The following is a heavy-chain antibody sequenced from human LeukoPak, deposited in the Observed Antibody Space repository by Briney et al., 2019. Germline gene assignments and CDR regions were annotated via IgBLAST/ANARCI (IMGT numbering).Heavy chain of an antibody. Sequence: GRSLRLSCAASGFTFSSYGMHWVRQAPGKGLEWVAVIWYDGSNKYYADSVKGRFTISRDNPKNTLYLQMNSLRAEDTAVYYCAKGRGYSGYQKVDYWGQGTLVTVSS. D-gene: IGHD5-12*01. J-gene: IGHJ4*02. CDR2: IWYDGSNK. V-gene: IGHV3-33*06. CDR3: AKGRGYSGYQKVDY. CDR1: GFTFSSYG.